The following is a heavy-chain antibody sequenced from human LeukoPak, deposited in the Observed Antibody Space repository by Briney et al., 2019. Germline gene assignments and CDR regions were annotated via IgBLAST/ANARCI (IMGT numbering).Heavy chain of an antibody. CDR3: ARRAIFGSFDY. CDR2: IYYSGGT. V-gene: IGHV4-39*01. J-gene: IGHJ4*02. Sequence: PSETLSLTCTVSGGSISSSTYYWGWIRQPPGKGLEWIGSIYYSGGTYYNPSLKSRTTFSVDTSTNQFSLKLTSLTAADTAVYYCARRAIFGSFDYWGQGTLVTVSS. D-gene: IGHD3-3*01. CDR1: GGSISSSTYY.